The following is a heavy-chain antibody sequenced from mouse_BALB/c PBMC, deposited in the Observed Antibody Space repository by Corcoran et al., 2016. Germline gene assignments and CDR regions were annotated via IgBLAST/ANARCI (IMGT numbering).Heavy chain of an antibody. Sequence: QIQLVQSGPELKKLGETVKISCKASGYTFTNYGMNWVKQAPGKGLKWMGWINTYTGEPTYADDFKGRFAFSLETSASTAYLQINNLKNEDTATYFCARGGNYPYWYFDVWGAGTTVTVSS. CDR3: ARGGNYPYWYFDV. V-gene: IGHV9-3-1*01. CDR1: GYTFTNYG. CDR2: INTYTGEP. J-gene: IGHJ1*01. D-gene: IGHD2-1*01.